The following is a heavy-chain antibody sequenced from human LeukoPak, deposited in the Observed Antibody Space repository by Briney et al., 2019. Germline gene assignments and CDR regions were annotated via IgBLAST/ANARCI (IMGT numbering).Heavy chain of an antibody. V-gene: IGHV1-2*02. J-gene: IGHJ4*02. D-gene: IGHD6-19*01. CDR3: ARVWGYSSGWFGI. Sequence: ASVKVSCKASGYTFTGYYMHWVRQAPGQGLEWMGWINPNSGGTNYAQKFQGRVTMTRDTSISTAYMELSRLRSDDTAVYYCARVWGYSSGWFGIWGQGTLVTVFS. CDR1: GYTFTGYY. CDR2: INPNSGGT.